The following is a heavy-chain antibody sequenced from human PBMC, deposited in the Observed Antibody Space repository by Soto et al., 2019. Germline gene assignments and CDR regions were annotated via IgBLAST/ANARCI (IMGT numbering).Heavy chain of an antibody. CDR2: TRNKANSYTT. CDR3: VRVTIDYYFDY. CDR1: GFTFSDHY. V-gene: IGHV3-72*01. D-gene: IGHD3-3*01. Sequence: LRLSCVASGFTFSDHYMDWVRQAPGKGLEWVGRTRNKANSYTTEYAASVKGRFAISRDDSKNSLYLQMNSLKTEDTAVYYCVRVTIDYYFDYWGQGTLVTVSS. J-gene: IGHJ4*02.